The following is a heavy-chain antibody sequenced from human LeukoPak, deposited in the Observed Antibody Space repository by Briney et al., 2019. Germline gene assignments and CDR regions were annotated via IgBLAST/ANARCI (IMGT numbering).Heavy chain of an antibody. V-gene: IGHV3-23*01. D-gene: IGHD6-13*01. J-gene: IGHJ3*01. CDR2: ISGSGSST. CDR3: ARADSSSWPGEAFDA. CDR1: GFTFRSNT. Sequence: GGSLRLSCAASGFTFRSNTMSWVRQAPGRGLEWVSVISGSGSSTYYADSVKGRFTISRDNSMNTLYLQMNSLRAEDTAVYYCARADSSSWPGEAFDAWGQGTMVTVSS.